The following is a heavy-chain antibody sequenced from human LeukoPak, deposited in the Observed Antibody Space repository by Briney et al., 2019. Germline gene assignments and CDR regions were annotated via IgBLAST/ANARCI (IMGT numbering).Heavy chain of an antibody. V-gene: IGHV5-51*01. CDR2: IYPGDSDS. Sequence: GESLKISCKGSGYSFTNYWIGWVRQMPGKGLEWMGIIYPGDSDSRYSPSFQGQVTISADKSISTAYLQWSSLKASDTAIYYCARPKGLYYYGSGSFSFDYWGQGTLVTVSS. J-gene: IGHJ4*02. CDR3: ARPKGLYYYGSGSFSFDY. CDR1: GYSFTNYW. D-gene: IGHD3-10*01.